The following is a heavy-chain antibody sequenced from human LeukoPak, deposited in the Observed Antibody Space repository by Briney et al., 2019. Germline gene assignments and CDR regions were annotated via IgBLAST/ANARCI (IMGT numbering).Heavy chain of an antibody. J-gene: IGHJ5*02. Sequence: GGSLRLSCAASGFTFSSYWMSWVRQAPGKGLEWVANIKQDGSEKYYVDSVKGRFTISRDNAKNSLYLQMNSLRAEDTAVYYCARALLEAVAGIYWFDPWGQGTLVTVSS. V-gene: IGHV3-7*01. CDR2: IKQDGSEK. CDR3: ARALLEAVAGIYWFDP. CDR1: GFTFSSYW. D-gene: IGHD6-19*01.